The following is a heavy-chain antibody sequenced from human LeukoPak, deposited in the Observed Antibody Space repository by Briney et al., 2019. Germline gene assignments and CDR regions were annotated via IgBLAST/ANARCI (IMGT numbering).Heavy chain of an antibody. V-gene: IGHV3-7*01. CDR2: IKQDGSEK. CDR3: TRSPDGVDY. J-gene: IGHJ4*02. Sequence: GGSLRLSCAASGFTFSRYAMSWVCQAPGKGPEWVANIKQDGSEKYYLDSVKGRFTISRDNAKNSLYLEMNSLRAEDTAVYYCTRSPDGVDYWGQGTLVTVSS. CDR1: GFTFSRYA. D-gene: IGHD3-10*01.